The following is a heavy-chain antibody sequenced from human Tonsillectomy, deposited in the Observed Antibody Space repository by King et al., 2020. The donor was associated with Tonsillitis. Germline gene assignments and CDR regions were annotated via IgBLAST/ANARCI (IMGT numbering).Heavy chain of an antibody. CDR3: ETLSRWAGLY. Sequence: VQLVESGGGLVHPGGSLRLSCAASGFTVSSNYMTWVRQAPGKGLEWVSLINSGGNTYSADSGKGRFTISRDNSKNTLYLPMNNLRAEDTAVYYCETLSRWAGLYWGQGTLVTVSS. CDR1: GFTVSSNY. D-gene: IGHD3/OR15-3a*01. J-gene: IGHJ4*02. V-gene: IGHV3-66*01. CDR2: INSGGNT.